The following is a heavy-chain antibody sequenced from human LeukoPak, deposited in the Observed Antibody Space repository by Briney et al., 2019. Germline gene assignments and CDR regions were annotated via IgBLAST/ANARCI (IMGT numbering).Heavy chain of an antibody. D-gene: IGHD3-3*01. V-gene: IGHV4-4*02. J-gene: IGHJ6*03. CDR3: ARRLRPYYDFYSENSIRRGYVDV. Sequence: PSETLSLTCVVSGGSIRTINNWWSWVRQPPGNGLEWIGEVFHGGSTNYNPSLRRRVTISVDKSKNQFSLKLTSVTTADTAVYYCARRLRPYYDFYSENSIRRGYVDVWGNGTTVTISS. CDR1: GGSIRTINNW. CDR2: VFHGGST.